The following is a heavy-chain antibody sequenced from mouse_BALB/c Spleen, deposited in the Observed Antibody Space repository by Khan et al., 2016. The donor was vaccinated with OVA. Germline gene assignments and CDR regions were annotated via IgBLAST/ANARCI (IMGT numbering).Heavy chain of an antibody. CDR2: IYPGDGDS. Sequence: QVQLQQSGAELARPGASVKLSCKASGYTFTNYWMQWVRQRPGQGLEWIGAIYPGDGDSTYTQTFKDKATLTADTSSNTAYMELSNLASEDSAVYYCARREVRRGGFDYWGQGTTLTVSS. CDR1: GYTFTNYW. J-gene: IGHJ2*01. V-gene: IGHV1-87*01. CDR3: ARREVRRGGFDY.